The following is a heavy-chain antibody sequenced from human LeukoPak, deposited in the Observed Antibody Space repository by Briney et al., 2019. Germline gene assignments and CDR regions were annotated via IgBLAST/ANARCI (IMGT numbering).Heavy chain of an antibody. J-gene: IGHJ4*02. CDR3: ARGPAPLSVVVPAAFYLDY. Sequence: SETLSLTCAVYGGSFSGYYWSWIRQPPGKGLEWIGDINHSGSTNYNPSLKSRVTISVDTSKNQFSLKLSSVTAADTAVYYCARGPAPLSVVVPAAFYLDYWGQGTLVTVSS. D-gene: IGHD2-2*01. V-gene: IGHV4-34*01. CDR1: GGSFSGYY. CDR2: INHSGST.